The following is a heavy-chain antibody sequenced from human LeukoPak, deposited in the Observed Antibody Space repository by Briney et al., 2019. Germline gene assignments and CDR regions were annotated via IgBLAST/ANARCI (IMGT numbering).Heavy chain of an antibody. CDR1: GFTFSSYS. D-gene: IGHD3-10*01. Sequence: PGGSLRLSCAASGFTFSSYSMNWVRQAPGKGLEWVSSISSSSSYIYYADSVKGRFTISRDYSKNTLYLHMNSLRAEDTAVYYCARDQAGSGHYADYWGRGTLVTVSS. J-gene: IGHJ4*02. CDR3: ARDQAGSGHYADY. CDR2: ISSSSSYI. V-gene: IGHV3-21*01.